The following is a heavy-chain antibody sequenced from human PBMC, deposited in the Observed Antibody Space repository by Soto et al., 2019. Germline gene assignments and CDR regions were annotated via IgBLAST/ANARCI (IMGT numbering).Heavy chain of an antibody. CDR2: ISSSGSTI. CDR3: AKEYDFWSGYYTPGAFDI. V-gene: IGHV3-48*03. Sequence: GGSLRLSCAASGFTFSSYEMNWVRQAPGKGLEWVSYISSSGSTIYYADSVKGRFTISRDNAKNSLYLQMNSLRAEDTAVYYCAKEYDFWSGYYTPGAFDIWGQGTMVTVSS. J-gene: IGHJ3*02. D-gene: IGHD3-3*01. CDR1: GFTFSSYE.